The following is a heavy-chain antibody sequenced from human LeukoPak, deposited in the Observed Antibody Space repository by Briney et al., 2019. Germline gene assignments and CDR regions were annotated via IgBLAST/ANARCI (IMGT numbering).Heavy chain of an antibody. V-gene: IGHV1-2*02. Sequence: ASVKVSCKASGYTFTGYYMHWVRQAPGQGLEWMGWINPNSGSTNYAQKFRGRVTMTRDTSISTAYMELSRLRSDDTAVYYCARDSAEDYYDSSGYYQSDAFDIWGQGTMVTVSS. CDR1: GYTFTGYY. CDR3: ARDSAEDYYDSSGYYQSDAFDI. D-gene: IGHD3-22*01. J-gene: IGHJ3*02. CDR2: INPNSGST.